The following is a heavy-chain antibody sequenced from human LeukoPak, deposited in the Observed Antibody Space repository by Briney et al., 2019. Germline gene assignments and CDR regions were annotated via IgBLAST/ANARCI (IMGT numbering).Heavy chain of an antibody. V-gene: IGHV5-51*01. CDR1: GYSFTRYW. D-gene: IGHD4-11*01. Sequence: HGESLKISCKGSGYSFTRYWIGWVRQMPGKGLEWMGIIYPDDSDTRCRPSFQGQVTISADKSISTAYRQWSSLKASDPAIYYWAKRAVDYSNYFGWFDPGGQGTRVTVSS. J-gene: IGHJ5*02. CDR3: AKRAVDYSNYFGWFDP. CDR2: IYPDDSDT.